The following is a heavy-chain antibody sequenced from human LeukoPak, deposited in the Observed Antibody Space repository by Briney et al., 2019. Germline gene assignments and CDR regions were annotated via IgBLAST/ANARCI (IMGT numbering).Heavy chain of an antibody. V-gene: IGHV4-39*07. Sequence: PSETLSLTCTVSGGSISSSSYYWGWIRQPPGKGLEWIGEINHSGSTNYNPSLKSRVTISVDTSKNQFSLKLSSVTAADTAVYYCARGGYFDYWGQGTLVTVSS. CDR1: GGSISSSSYY. J-gene: IGHJ4*02. CDR2: INHSGST. CDR3: ARGGYFDY.